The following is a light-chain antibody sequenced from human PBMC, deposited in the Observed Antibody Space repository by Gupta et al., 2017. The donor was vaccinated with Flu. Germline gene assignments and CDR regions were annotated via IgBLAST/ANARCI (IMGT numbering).Light chain of an antibody. Sequence: QPVLTQPPSASVTPGKRVTLSTPGSDSNIGSNTVHWYRQFPETAPKLLIFIINQRPSGVPYRFSGSKSGSSASLAISALQSEDEADYYCSAWDDGLNGRVVSGGGTKLTV. CDR1: DSNIGSNT. J-gene: IGLJ2*01. CDR3: SAWDDGLNGRVV. CDR2: IIN. V-gene: IGLV1-44*01.